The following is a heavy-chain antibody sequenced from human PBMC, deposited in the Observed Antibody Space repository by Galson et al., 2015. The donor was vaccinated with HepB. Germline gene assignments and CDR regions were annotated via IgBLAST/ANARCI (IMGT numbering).Heavy chain of an antibody. CDR2: IRYDGSNK. J-gene: IGHJ3*02. CDR1: GFTFSSYG. D-gene: IGHD6-13*01. CDR3: AKDIRAAAGTPDAFDI. V-gene: IGHV3-30*02. Sequence: SLRLSCAASGFTFSSYGMHWVRQAPGKGLEWVAFIRYDGSNKYYADSVKGRFTISRDNSKNTLYLQMNSLRAEDTAVYYCAKDIRAAAGTPDAFDIWGQGTMVTVSS.